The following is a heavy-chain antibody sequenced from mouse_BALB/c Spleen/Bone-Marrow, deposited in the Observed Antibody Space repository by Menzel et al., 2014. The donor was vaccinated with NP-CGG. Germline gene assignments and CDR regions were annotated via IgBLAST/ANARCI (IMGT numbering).Heavy chain of an antibody. D-gene: IGHD1-1*01. CDR1: GISITTGNYR. Sequence: EVQLVESGPGLVKPSQTVFLSCTVTGISITTGNYRWSWIRQFPGNKLEWIGYIYYSGTITYNPSLTSRTTTTRDTSKNQFFLEMNSLTAEDTATYYCARYLGAYFDYWGHGATLTVSS. CDR3: ARYLGAYFDY. J-gene: IGHJ2*01. CDR2: IYYSGTI. V-gene: IGHV3-5*02.